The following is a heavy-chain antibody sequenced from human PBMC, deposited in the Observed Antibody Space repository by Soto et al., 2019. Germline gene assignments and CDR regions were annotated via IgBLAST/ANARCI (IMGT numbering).Heavy chain of an antibody. J-gene: IGHJ4*02. Sequence: HPGGSLRLSCAASGFTFDDYAMHWVRQAPGKGLEWVSGISWNSGSIGYADSVKGRFTISRDNAKNSLYLQMNSLRAEDTALYYCAKWPYYDFSQYYFDYWGQGTLVTVSS. CDR3: AKWPYYDFSQYYFDY. CDR2: ISWNSGSI. V-gene: IGHV3-9*01. CDR1: GFTFDDYA. D-gene: IGHD3-3*01.